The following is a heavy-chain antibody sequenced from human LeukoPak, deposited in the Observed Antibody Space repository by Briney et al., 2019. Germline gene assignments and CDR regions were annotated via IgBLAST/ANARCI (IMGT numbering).Heavy chain of an antibody. D-gene: IGHD3-16*01. J-gene: IGHJ4*02. V-gene: IGHV3-7*01. CDR1: GFTLSTYW. Sequence: GGSMRLCCEASGFTLSTYWMNWVRQVPGKGLDWVANINPDGSGKRYVDSVKGRFTIARDNADNSLSLQMNSLRAEGTAVYYCASWGAGGNSWGQGTLVTVSS. CDR3: ASWGAGGNS. CDR2: INPDGSGK.